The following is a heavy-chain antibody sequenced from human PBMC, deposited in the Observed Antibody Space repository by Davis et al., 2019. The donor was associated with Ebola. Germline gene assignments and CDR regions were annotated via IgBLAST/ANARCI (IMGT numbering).Heavy chain of an antibody. V-gene: IGHV1-69*06. Sequence: SVKVSCKASGGTFSSYAISWVRQAPGQGLEWMGRIIPIFGTANYAQKFQGRVTITADKSTSTAYMELSSLRSEDTAVYYCAKGIAAAGILGDAFDIWGQGTMVTVSS. J-gene: IGHJ3*02. CDR1: GGTFSSYA. D-gene: IGHD6-13*01. CDR2: IIPIFGTA. CDR3: AKGIAAAGILGDAFDI.